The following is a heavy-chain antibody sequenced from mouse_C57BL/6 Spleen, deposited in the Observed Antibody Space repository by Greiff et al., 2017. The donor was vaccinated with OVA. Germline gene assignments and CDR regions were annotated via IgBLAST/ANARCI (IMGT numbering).Heavy chain of an antibody. CDR1: GYTFTDYE. Sequence: QVQLQQSGAELVRPGASVTLSCKASGYTFTDYEMHWVKQTPVHGLEWIGAIDPETGGTAYNQKFKGKAILTADKSSSTAYMELRSLTSEDSAVYYCTIEGNYYGSSYPFDYWGQGTTLTVSS. D-gene: IGHD1-1*01. CDR3: TIEGNYYGSSYPFDY. CDR2: IDPETGGT. V-gene: IGHV1-15*01. J-gene: IGHJ2*01.